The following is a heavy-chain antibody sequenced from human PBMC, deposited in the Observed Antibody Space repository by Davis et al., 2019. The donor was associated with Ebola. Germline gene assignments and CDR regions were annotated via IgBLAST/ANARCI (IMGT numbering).Heavy chain of an antibody. V-gene: IGHV4-39*01. D-gene: IGHD6-6*01. J-gene: IGHJ4*02. CDR3: ARLLAARPFDFDY. CDR1: GGSITSSSYY. Sequence: SETLSLTCTVSGGSITSSSYYWGWIRQPPGKGLEWIGSIYYSGSTYYNPSPKSRVTISVDTSKNQFSLKLSSVTAADTAVYYCARLLAARPFDFDYWGQGTLVTVSS. CDR2: IYYSGST.